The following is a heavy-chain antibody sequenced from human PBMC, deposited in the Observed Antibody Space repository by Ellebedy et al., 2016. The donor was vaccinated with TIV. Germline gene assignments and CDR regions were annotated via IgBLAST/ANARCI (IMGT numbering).Heavy chain of an antibody. Sequence: GGSLRLXXAASGFTFSIYSMNWVRQAPGKGLEWVSSISSGSSYIYYTDSVKGRFTISRDNAKNSLNLQMNSLRAEDTAVYYCARGTLAVAGFEYWGQGTLVTVSS. V-gene: IGHV3-21*01. CDR3: ARGTLAVAGFEY. CDR2: ISSGSSYI. J-gene: IGHJ4*02. D-gene: IGHD6-19*01. CDR1: GFTFSIYS.